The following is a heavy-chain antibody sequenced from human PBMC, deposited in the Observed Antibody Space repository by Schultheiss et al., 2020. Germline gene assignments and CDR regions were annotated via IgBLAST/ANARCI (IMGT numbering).Heavy chain of an antibody. CDR3: AREGIRPPDAFDI. J-gene: IGHJ3*02. Sequence: GGSLRLSCAASGFTFSSYGMHWVRQAPGKGLNWVAFISYDGSNKYYADSVKGRFTISRDNAKNSLYLQMNSLRAEDTAVYYCAREGIRPPDAFDIWGQGTMVTVS. V-gene: IGHV3-33*05. CDR2: ISYDGSNK. CDR1: GFTFSSYG. D-gene: IGHD2-15*01.